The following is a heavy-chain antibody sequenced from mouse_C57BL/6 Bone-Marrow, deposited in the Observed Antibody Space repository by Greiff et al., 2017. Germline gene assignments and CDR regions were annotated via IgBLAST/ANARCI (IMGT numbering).Heavy chain of an antibody. Sequence: QVQLQQPGAELVRPGTSVKLSCKASGYTFTSYWMHWVKQRPGQGLEWIGVIDPSDSYTNYNQKFKGKATLTVDTSSSTAYLQLSSLISEDSAVYYCARRVYYYVFADWGQGTLVTVSA. CDR2: IDPSDSYT. CDR3: ARRVYYYVFAD. J-gene: IGHJ3*01. V-gene: IGHV1-59*01. CDR1: GYTFTSYW. D-gene: IGHD1-1*01.